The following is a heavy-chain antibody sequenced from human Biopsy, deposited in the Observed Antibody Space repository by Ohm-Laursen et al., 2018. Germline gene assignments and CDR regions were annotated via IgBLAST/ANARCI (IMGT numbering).Heavy chain of an antibody. J-gene: IGHJ6*02. CDR2: ISWDGSTT. CDR1: GFTFDDYG. Sequence: SLRLSCAASGFTFDDYGMHWVRQAPGKGLDWVSLISWDGSTTYYADSVKGRFTISRDNSKNSLYLQMNSLRAEDTALYYCARAFRGQYFYYYFGMGVWGQGTTVTVSS. V-gene: IGHV3-43D*04. CDR3: ARAFRGQYFYYYFGMGV. D-gene: IGHD3-9*01.